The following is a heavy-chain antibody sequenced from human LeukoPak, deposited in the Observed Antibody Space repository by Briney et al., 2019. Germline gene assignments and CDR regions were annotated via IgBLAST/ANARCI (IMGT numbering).Heavy chain of an antibody. J-gene: IGHJ4*02. V-gene: IGHV1-2*02. CDR2: INPNSGGT. D-gene: IGHD3-16*01. Sequence: ASVKVSCKASGYTFTSYAMNWVRQAPGQGLEWMGWINPNSGGTNYAQKFQGRVTMTRDKSISTAYLQWSSLKASDTAMYYCARSAIQGGVWVWGQGTLVTVSS. CDR1: GYTFTSYA. CDR3: ARSAIQGGVWV.